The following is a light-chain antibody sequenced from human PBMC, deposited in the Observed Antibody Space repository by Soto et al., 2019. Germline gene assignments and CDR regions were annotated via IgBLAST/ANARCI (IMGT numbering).Light chain of an antibody. CDR1: QSVINY. J-gene: IGKJ4*01. Sequence: EIVLTQSPATLSLSPGERATLSCRASQSVINYLAWYQQKPGQAPRLLIYDTSNRATGIPARFSGSGSGTDFTLIISSLEPEDFAVYYCQQRANWPLTFGGGTKAEIK. CDR3: QQRANWPLT. V-gene: IGKV3-11*01. CDR2: DTS.